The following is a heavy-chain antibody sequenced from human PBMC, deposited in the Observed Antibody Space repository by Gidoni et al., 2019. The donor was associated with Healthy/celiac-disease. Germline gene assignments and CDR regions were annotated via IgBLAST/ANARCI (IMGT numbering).Heavy chain of an antibody. CDR2: IYYSGST. J-gene: IGHJ5*02. D-gene: IGHD6-19*01. CDR1: GGSISSYS. CDR3: ARGKRAVAGTGHGGNWFDP. V-gene: IGHV4-59*01. Sequence: QVQLQESGPGLVKPSETLSLTCTVYGGSISSYSWSWIRQPPGKGLEWIGYIYYSGSTNYNPSLKSRVTISVDTSKNQFSLKLSSVTAADTAVYYCARGKRAVAGTGHGGNWFDPWGQGTLVTVSS.